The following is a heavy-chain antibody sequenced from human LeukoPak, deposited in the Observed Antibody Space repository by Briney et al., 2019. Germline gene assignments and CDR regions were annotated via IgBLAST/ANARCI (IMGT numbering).Heavy chain of an antibody. Sequence: ASVKVPCTASGYTFTSYYMHWVRQAPGQGLEWMGIINPSGGSTSYAQKFQGRVTMTRDTSTSTVYMELSSLRSEDTAVYYCARIVVADENWFDPWGQGTLVTVSS. J-gene: IGHJ5*02. D-gene: IGHD2-15*01. CDR3: ARIVVADENWFDP. V-gene: IGHV1-46*01. CDR2: INPSGGST. CDR1: GYTFTSYY.